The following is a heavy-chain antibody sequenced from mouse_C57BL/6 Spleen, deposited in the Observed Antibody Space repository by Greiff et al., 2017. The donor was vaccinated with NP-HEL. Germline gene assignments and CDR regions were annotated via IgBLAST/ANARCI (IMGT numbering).Heavy chain of an antibody. CDR1: GYTFTSYW. Sequence: QVQLKQPGAELVMPGASVKLSCKASGYTFTSYWMHWVKQRPGQGLEWIGEIDPSDSYTNYNQKFKGKSTLTVDKSSSTAYMQLSSLTSEDSAVYYCARSGYYYGSSHSMDYWGQGTSVTVSS. J-gene: IGHJ4*01. D-gene: IGHD1-1*01. CDR2: IDPSDSYT. V-gene: IGHV1-69*01. CDR3: ARSGYYYGSSHSMDY.